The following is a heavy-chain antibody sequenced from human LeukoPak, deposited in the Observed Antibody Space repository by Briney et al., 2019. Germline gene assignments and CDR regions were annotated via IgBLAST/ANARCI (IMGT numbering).Heavy chain of an antibody. Sequence: SETLSLTCTVSGGSINSGGYYWSWIRQHPGKGLEWIGYIYYSGSTYYNPSLKSRVTISVDTSKNQFSLKLSSVTAADTAVYYCARVNGDYVEGPPYYLDYWGQGTLVTVSS. V-gene: IGHV4-31*03. D-gene: IGHD4-17*01. J-gene: IGHJ4*02. CDR3: ARVNGDYVEGPPYYLDY. CDR2: IYYSGST. CDR1: GGSINSGGYY.